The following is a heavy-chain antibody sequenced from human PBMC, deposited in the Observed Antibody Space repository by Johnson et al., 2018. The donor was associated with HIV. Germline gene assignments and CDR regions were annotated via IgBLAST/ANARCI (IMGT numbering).Heavy chain of an antibody. Sequence: QEQLVESGGGVVQPGRSLRLSCAASGFTFSSYAMHWVRQAPGKGLEWVAVISYDGRNQYYADSVKVRFTLSSDNSKNRLYLQMNSLRAEDTAVYFCARGVKQQLSVVDAFDIWGQGTMVTVSS. J-gene: IGHJ3*02. D-gene: IGHD6-13*01. V-gene: IGHV3-30*04. CDR3: ARGVKQQLSVVDAFDI. CDR2: ISYDGRNQ. CDR1: GFTFSSYA.